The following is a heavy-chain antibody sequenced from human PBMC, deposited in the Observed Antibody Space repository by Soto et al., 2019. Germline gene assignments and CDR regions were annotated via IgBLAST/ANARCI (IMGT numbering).Heavy chain of an antibody. CDR2: INHNSGGT. CDR1: GYTFTGYY. V-gene: IGHV1-2*04. CDR3: AREGCSGGSFNDAFDI. Sequence: QVQLVQSGAEVKKPGASVKVSCKASGYTFTGYYMHWVRQAPGQGLEWMGWINHNSGGTNYAQKFQGWVNMTRDTSISTAYMELSRLRSDDTAVYYCAREGCSGGSFNDAFDIWGQGTMVTVSS. J-gene: IGHJ3*02. D-gene: IGHD2-15*01.